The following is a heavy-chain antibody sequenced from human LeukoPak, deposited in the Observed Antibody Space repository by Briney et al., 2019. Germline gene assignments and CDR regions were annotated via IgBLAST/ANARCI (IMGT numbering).Heavy chain of an antibody. CDR1: GYTFTSYD. J-gene: IGHJ4*02. CDR3: ARGYDSGGYYFPQAALLADY. D-gene: IGHD3-10*02. V-gene: IGHV1-18*01. Sequence: ASVKVSCKASGYTFTSYDINWVRQATGQGLEWMGWISGYNGNTNYAHKFQGRVTMTTDTSTTTAYMELRSLRSDDTAVYYCARGYDSGGYYFPQAALLADYWGQGTQVIVSS. CDR2: ISGYNGNT.